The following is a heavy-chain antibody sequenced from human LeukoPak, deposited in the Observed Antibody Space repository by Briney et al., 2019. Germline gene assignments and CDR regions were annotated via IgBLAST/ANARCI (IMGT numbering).Heavy chain of an antibody. J-gene: IGHJ6*02. CDR3: ARAPDILTGYPHSDYGMDV. D-gene: IGHD3-9*01. V-gene: IGHV3-30-3*01. CDR2: ISYDGSNK. Sequence: GGSLRLSCAASGFTFSSYAMHWVRQAPGKGLEWVAVISYDGSNKYYADSVKGRFTISRDNSKNTLYLQMNSLRAEDTAVYYCARAPDILTGYPHSDYGMDVWGQGTTVTVSS. CDR1: GFTFSSYA.